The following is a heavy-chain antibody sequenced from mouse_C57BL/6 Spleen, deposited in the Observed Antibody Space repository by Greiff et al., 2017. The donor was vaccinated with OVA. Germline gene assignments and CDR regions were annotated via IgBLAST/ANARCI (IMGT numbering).Heavy chain of an antibody. V-gene: IGHV14-1*01. CDR3: THYGSSPFDY. CDR2: IDPEDGDT. D-gene: IGHD1-1*01. CDR1: GFNIKDYY. J-gene: IGHJ2*01. Sequence: DVKLQESGAELVRPGASVKLSCTASGFNIKDYYMHWVKQRPEQGLEWIGRIDPEDGDTEYAPKFQGKATMTADTSSNTAYLQLSSLTSEDTAVYYCTHYGSSPFDYWGQGTTLTVSS.